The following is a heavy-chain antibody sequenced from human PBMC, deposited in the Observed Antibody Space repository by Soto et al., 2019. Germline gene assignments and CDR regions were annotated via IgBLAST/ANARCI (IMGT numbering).Heavy chain of an antibody. Sequence: SGGSLRLSCAASGFTFSSYGMHWVRQAPGKGLEWVAVISYDGSNKYYADSVKGRFTISRDNSKNTLYLQMNSLRAEDTAVYYCAKVSGIYYYYYMDVWGKGTTVTVSS. D-gene: IGHD6-13*01. CDR3: AKVSGIYYYYYMDV. J-gene: IGHJ6*03. CDR2: ISYDGSNK. V-gene: IGHV3-30*18. CDR1: GFTFSSYG.